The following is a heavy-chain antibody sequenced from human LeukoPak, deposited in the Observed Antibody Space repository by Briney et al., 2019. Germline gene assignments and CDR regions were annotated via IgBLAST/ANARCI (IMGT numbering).Heavy chain of an antibody. D-gene: IGHD5-18*01. CDR2: INHSGST. J-gene: IGHJ4*02. V-gene: IGHV4-34*01. Sequence: SETLSLTCAVYGGSFSGYYWSWIRQPPGKGLEWIGEINHSGSTKYNPSLKSRVTISVDTSKNQFSLKLSSVTAADTAVYYCARDRSARGYSYGRDYWGEGTLVTVSS. CDR3: ARDRSARGYSYGRDY. CDR1: GGSFSGYY.